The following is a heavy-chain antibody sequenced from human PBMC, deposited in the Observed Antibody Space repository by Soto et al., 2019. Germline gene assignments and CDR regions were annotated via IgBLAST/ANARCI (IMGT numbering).Heavy chain of an antibody. CDR1: GFALSNYW. V-gene: IGHV3-7*05. Sequence: EVQLVESGGGLVQPGESLRLSCVASGFALSNYWINWVRQAPGKGLEWVANIKQDGSEKNYVYSVKGRFTISRDNARNSLYLQMKSLRAEDTAAYYCATETSTWGCWGQGTLVTVSS. CDR2: IKQDGSEK. D-gene: IGHD7-27*01. J-gene: IGHJ4*02. CDR3: ATETSTWGC.